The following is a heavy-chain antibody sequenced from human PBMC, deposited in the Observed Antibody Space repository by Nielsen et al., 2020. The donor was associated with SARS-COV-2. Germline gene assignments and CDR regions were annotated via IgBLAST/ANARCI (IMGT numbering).Heavy chain of an antibody. J-gene: IGHJ3*02. CDR1: GFTFSSYS. Sequence: GVSLKISCAASGFTFSSYSMHWVRQAPGKGLEWVSYISSSSSTIYYADSVKGRFTISRDNAKNSLYLQMNSLRAEDTAVYYCARDLAETGDAFDIWGQGTMVTVSS. CDR3: ARDLAETGDAFDI. V-gene: IGHV3-48*01. D-gene: IGHD3-10*01. CDR2: ISSSSSTI.